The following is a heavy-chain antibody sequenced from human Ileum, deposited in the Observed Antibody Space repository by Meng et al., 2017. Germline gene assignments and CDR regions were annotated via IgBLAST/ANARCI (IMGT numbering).Heavy chain of an antibody. D-gene: IGHD3-10*01. J-gene: IGHJ4*02. Sequence: GGFLRLSCAASGFTVSSNYMSWVRQAPGKGLEWVSVIQSGGRTYYADSVKGRFTISRDYSKNTLYLQMNSLRVEDTAVYYCTKDPGDGLGTYYGDYWGQGTLVTVSS. CDR2: IQSGGRT. CDR3: TKDPGDGLGTYYGDY. CDR1: GFTVSSNY. V-gene: IGHV3-66*02.